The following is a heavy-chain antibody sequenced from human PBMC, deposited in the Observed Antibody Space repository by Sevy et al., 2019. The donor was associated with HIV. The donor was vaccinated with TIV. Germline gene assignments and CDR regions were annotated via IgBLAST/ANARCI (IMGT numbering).Heavy chain of an antibody. V-gene: IGHV3-48*02. CDR1: GFTFSTYS. CDR3: ARDLSGPPAGFDT. J-gene: IGHJ5*02. CDR2: IRSSSEII. Sequence: GGSLRLSCAASGFTFSTYSTNWVRQTPGMGLEWVSYIRSSSEIIFYADSVKGRFTISRDNAKNSLYLQMNSLRDEDTAVYYCARDLSGPPAGFDTWGQGTLVTVSS. D-gene: IGHD1-26*01.